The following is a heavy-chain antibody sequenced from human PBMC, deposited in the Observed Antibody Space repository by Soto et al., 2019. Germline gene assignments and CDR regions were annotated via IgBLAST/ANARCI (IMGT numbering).Heavy chain of an antibody. V-gene: IGHV3-15*05. CDR1: GFDFSKAW. J-gene: IGHJ4*02. CDR2: LMSKTDGWTT. CDR3: AEGTGSTDLDY. D-gene: IGHD2-2*01. Sequence: EVQLVESGGGLVKPGGSLRLSCAASGFDFSKAWMSWVRQAPGKGLEWVGRLMSKTDGWTTVYAVPVKGRFTISRDDSTNTLYLQMSSLNTEHTAVYYSAEGTGSTDLDYWGQGTLVTVSS.